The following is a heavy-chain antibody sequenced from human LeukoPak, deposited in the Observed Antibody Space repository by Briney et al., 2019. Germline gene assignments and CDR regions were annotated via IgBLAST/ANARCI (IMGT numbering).Heavy chain of an antibody. CDR1: GFTFSSYA. J-gene: IGHJ3*02. CDR3: ARGMIVVVDDAFDI. D-gene: IGHD3-22*01. Sequence: GGSLRLSCAASGFTFSSYAVSWVRQAPGKGLEWVSAISGSGGSTYYADSVKGRFTISRDNAKNSLYLQMNSLRAEDTAVYYCARGMIVVVDDAFDIWGQGTMVTVSS. V-gene: IGHV3-23*01. CDR2: ISGSGGST.